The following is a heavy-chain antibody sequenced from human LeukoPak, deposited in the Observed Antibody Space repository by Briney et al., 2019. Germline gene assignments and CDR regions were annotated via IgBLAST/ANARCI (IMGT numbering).Heavy chain of an antibody. J-gene: IGHJ5*02. CDR2: ISNDGSNK. CDR3: ARATGDCSGGACYSELDL. V-gene: IGHV3-30*04. D-gene: IGHD2-15*01. Sequence: GGSLRLSCAASGSPLSTYAMTWVRQAPGKGLEWVAVISNDGSNKNYAESVKGRFTISRDNSKNTLYLQMNSLRAEDTAVYYCARATGDCSGGACYSELDLWGQGTLVTVSS. CDR1: GSPLSTYA.